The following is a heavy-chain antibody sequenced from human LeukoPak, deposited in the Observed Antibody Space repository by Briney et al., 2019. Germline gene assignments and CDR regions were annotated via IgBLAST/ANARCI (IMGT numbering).Heavy chain of an antibody. V-gene: IGHV4-4*09. J-gene: IGHJ5*02. CDR1: GGSISGYY. Sequence: SETLSLTCTVSGGSISGYYWTWIRQPPGQGLEWIAYIHSNGYTNYNPSLRCRVTISVDPSKNQFSLTVTPVTAADTAIYYCAQRQGPMSGTYDYFDPWGQGALVTVSS. CDR2: IHSNGYT. D-gene: IGHD1-26*01. CDR3: AQRQGPMSGTYDYFDP.